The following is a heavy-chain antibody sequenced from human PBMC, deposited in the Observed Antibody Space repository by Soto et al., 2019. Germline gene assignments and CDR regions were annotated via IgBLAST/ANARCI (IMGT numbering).Heavy chain of an antibody. CDR2: IYYSGST. CDR3: ARHPYDYFDY. D-gene: IGHD4-17*01. V-gene: IGHV4-59*08. Sequence: QVQLQESGPGLVKPSETLSLTCTVSGGSISSYYWSWIRQPPGKGLEWIGYIYYSGSTNYNPSLKGRVTIPVDPSKNQFPLKLSSVTAADTAVYYCARHPYDYFDYWGQGTLVTVSS. J-gene: IGHJ4*02. CDR1: GGSISSYY.